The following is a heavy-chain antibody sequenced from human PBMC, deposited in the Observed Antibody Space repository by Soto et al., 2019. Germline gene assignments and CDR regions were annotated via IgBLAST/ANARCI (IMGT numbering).Heavy chain of an antibody. Sequence: KPSETLSLTCAVYGGSFSGYYWSWIRQPPGKGLEWIGEINHSGSTNYNPSLKSRVTISVDTSKNQFSLKLSSVTAADTAVYYCARDFYDGSLHKYYYYYGMDVWGQGTTVTVSS. J-gene: IGHJ6*02. CDR3: ARDFYDGSLHKYYYYYGMDV. D-gene: IGHD5-12*01. CDR1: GGSFSGYY. V-gene: IGHV4-34*01. CDR2: INHSGST.